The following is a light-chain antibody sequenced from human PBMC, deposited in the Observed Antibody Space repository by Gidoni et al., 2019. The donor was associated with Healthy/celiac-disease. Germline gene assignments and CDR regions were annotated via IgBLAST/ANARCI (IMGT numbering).Light chain of an antibody. CDR2: EVS. Sequence: QSALTQPASVSGSPGQSITISCTGTSRDLGGSNYVSWYQQHPGKAPKLMIYEVSNRPSGVSNRFSGSKSGNTASLTISGLQAEDEADYYCSSYTSSSTQVFGTGTKVTVL. CDR1: SRDLGGSNY. V-gene: IGLV2-14*01. CDR3: SSYTSSSTQV. J-gene: IGLJ1*01.